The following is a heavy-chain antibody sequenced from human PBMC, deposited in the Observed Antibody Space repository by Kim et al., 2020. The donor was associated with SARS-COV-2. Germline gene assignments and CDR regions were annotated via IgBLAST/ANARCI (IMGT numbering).Heavy chain of an antibody. V-gene: IGHV3-48*02. CDR3: ARAPTTVEFDH. CDR2: ISKYSGSTI. J-gene: IGHJ4*02. Sequence: GGSLRLSCAASGFSFSDYSMHWVRQAPGQGLEWVSYISKYSGSTIYYADSVKGRFTISRDDARNSLYLQMNILRDEDTATYYCARAPTTVEFDHWGQGTLVTVSS. CDR1: GFSFSDYS. D-gene: IGHD4-17*01.